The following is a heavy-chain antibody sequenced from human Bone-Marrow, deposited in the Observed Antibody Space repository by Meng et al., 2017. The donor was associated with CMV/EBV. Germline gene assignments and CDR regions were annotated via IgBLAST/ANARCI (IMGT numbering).Heavy chain of an antibody. CDR3: ARGAARFGY. J-gene: IGHJ4*02. Sequence: GESLKISCEASGFSVSSNYMNWVRQAPGKGLEWVSVIYSVGSTYYADSVKGRFTVSRDNAKNSLYLQMNSLRAEDTAVYYCARGAARFGYSGQGTLVTVPQ. CDR1: GFSVSSNY. CDR2: IYSVGST. D-gene: IGHD6-6*01. V-gene: IGHV3-66*01.